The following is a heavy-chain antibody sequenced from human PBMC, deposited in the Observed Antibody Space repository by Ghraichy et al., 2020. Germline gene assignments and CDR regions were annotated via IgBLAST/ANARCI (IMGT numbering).Heavy chain of an antibody. CDR1: GGSFSGYS. CDR2: INHSGDT. Sequence: SETLSLTCAVDGGSFSGYSWTWIRQPPGKGLEWIGEINHSGDTYYNPSLKSRVTISIDRSKNHFSLQLSSVTAADTAVYYCARASDVIVPPASDWYFELWGRGTLVTVSS. CDR3: ARASDVIVPPASDWYFEL. V-gene: IGHV4-34*01. J-gene: IGHJ2*01. D-gene: IGHD2-2*01.